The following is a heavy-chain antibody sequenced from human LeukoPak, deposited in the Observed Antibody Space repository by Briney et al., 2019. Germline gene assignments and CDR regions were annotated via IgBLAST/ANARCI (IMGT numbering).Heavy chain of an antibody. J-gene: IGHJ4*02. D-gene: IGHD5-18*01. V-gene: IGHV5-51*01. CDR3: ARQEDPGYSYGYIDY. CDR1: GYSFTSYC. CDR2: IYPGDSDT. Sequence: GESRKISCKASGYSFTSYCISWVRQMPGKGREWMGIIYPGDSDTRYSPSFEDHVTISAAPSISPGSLQCSSLKASDTAMYYCARQEDPGYSYGYIDYWGQGTLVTVSS.